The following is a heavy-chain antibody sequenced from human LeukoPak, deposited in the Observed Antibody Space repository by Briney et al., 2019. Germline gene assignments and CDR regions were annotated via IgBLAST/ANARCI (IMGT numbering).Heavy chain of an antibody. Sequence: GGSLRLSCAASGFTFSSYWMSWVRQAPGKGLEWVANIKEDGTEKYYADSVKGRFTISRDNSRSTLYLQMNSLRAEDTAVYYCAKEEVISGNHGVYFDYWGQGTLVTVSS. CDR2: IKEDGTEK. V-gene: IGHV3-7*01. CDR1: GFTFSSYW. J-gene: IGHJ4*02. D-gene: IGHD3-22*01. CDR3: AKEEVISGNHGVYFDY.